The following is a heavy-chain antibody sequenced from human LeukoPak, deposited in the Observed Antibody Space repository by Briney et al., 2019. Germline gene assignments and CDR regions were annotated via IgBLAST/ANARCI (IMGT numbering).Heavy chain of an antibody. V-gene: IGHV1-2*02. CDR3: ARDPAQSYYTDV. CDR1: GYTFTDNY. CDR2: INPRSGDI. J-gene: IGHJ6*03. Sequence: ASVKVSCKASGYTFTDNYMHWVRQAPGQGLEYMGWINPRSGDINYAQKFQGRVTMTRDTSISTAYMELSRLRSDDTAVYYCARDPAQSYYTDVWGIGTTVIVSS.